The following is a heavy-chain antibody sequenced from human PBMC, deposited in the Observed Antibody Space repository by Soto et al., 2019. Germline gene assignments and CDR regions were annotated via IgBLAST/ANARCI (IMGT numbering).Heavy chain of an antibody. V-gene: IGHV3-64*01. D-gene: IGHD3-22*01. CDR2: ISSNGGST. CDR1: GFTFSSYA. Sequence: GGSLRLSCAASGFTFSSYAMHWVRQAPGKGLEYVSAISSNGGSTYYANSVKGRFTISRDNSKNTLYLQMGSLRAEDMAVYYCARNYYYDSSGYPGYWGQGTLVTVSS. J-gene: IGHJ4*02. CDR3: ARNYYYDSSGYPGY.